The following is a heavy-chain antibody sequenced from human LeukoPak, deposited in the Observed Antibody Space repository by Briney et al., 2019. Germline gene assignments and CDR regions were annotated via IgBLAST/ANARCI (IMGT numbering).Heavy chain of an antibody. CDR3: ARGRGAYSSSWPRGSWFDP. J-gene: IGHJ5*02. V-gene: IGHV4-59*12. CDR2: IYYSGST. Sequence: SETLSLTCTVSGGSISSYYWSWIRQPPGKGLEWIGYIYYSGSTNYNPSLKSRVTISVDTSKNQFSLKLSSVTAADTAVYYCARGRGAYSSSWPRGSWFDPWGQGTLVTVSS. D-gene: IGHD6-13*01. CDR1: GGSISSYY.